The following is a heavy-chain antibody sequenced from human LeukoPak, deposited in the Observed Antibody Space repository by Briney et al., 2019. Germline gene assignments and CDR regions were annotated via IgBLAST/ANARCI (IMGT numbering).Heavy chain of an antibody. V-gene: IGHV1-69*05. CDR3: ARGGYSSSSLAY. CDR1: GGTFSSYA. CDR2: IIPIFGTA. D-gene: IGHD6-6*01. J-gene: IGHJ4*02. Sequence: ASVKVSCKASGGTFSSYAISWVRQAPGQGLEWMGGIIPIFGTANYAQKFQGRVTITTDESTSTAYMELSSLRSEDTAVYYCARGGYSSSSLAYWGQGTLVTVSS.